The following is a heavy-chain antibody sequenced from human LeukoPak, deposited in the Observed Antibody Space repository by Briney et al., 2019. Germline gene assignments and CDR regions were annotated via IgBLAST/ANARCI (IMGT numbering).Heavy chain of an antibody. Sequence: SETLSLTCTVSGGSISSGDYYWSWIRQPPGKGLEWIGYIYTSGTTSYNPSLKSRVTISVDTSKNQFSLRLSSVTAADTAVYYCARSYYDFLTGYYLDYWGQGTLVTVSS. V-gene: IGHV4-30-4*01. CDR3: ARSYYDFLTGYYLDY. CDR2: IYTSGTT. J-gene: IGHJ4*02. D-gene: IGHD3-9*01. CDR1: GGSISSGDYY.